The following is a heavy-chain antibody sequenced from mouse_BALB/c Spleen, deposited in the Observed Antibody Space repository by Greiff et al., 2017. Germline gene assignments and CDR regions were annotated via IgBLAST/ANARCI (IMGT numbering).Heavy chain of an antibody. V-gene: IGHV1-4*02. CDR1: GYTFTSYT. CDR3: ARKKYGNYDSLYAMDY. J-gene: IGHJ4*01. CDR2: INPSSGYT. Sequence: VQLQQSAAELARPGASVKMSCKASGYTFTSYTMHWVKQRPGQGLEWIGYINPSSGYTEYNQKFKDKTTLTADKSSSTAYMQLSSLTSEDSAVYYCARKKYGNYDSLYAMDYWGQGTSVTVSS. D-gene: IGHD2-10*02.